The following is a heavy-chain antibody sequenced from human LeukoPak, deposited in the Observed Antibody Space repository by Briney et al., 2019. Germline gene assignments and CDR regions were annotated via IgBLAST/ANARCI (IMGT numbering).Heavy chain of an antibody. J-gene: IGHJ3*02. CDR1: GGSISSSSYY. D-gene: IGHD7-27*01. Sequence: SETLSLTCTVSGGSISSSSYYWGWIRQPPGKGLEWIGSIYYSGSTYYNPSLKSRVTISVDTSKNQFSLKLSSVTAADTAVYYCARHNWGSEAFDIWGQGTMVTVSS. CDR2: IYYSGST. V-gene: IGHV4-39*01. CDR3: ARHNWGSEAFDI.